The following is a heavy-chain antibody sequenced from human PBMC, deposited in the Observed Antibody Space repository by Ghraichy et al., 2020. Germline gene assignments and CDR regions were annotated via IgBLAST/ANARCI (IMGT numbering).Heavy chain of an antibody. D-gene: IGHD3-22*01. J-gene: IGHJ6*02. CDR2: INPKSGDT. V-gene: IGHV1-2*02. Sequence: ASVKVSCKASGYTFTGYYMHWVRQAPGQGLEWMGWINPKSGDTNYAQKFQGRVTMTRDTSISTAHMELRRLRFDDTAVYYCARDSVVIPKYYYSYYGLDVWGQGTTVTVSS. CDR3: ARDSVVIPKYYYSYYGLDV. CDR1: GYTFTGYY.